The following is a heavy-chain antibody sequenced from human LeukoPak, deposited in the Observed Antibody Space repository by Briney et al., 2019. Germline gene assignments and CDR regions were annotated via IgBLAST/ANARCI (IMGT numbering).Heavy chain of an antibody. D-gene: IGHD1-14*01. CDR1: DFDFNDYI. V-gene: IGHV3-21*06. Sequence: PGGSLRLSCEARDFDFNDYIMNWFRQAPGKGPEWVSSISPSGSDTYYRDAVRGRFTISRDRATNSLLLHMSSLRVEDTALYYCARARIKGFRVQSVGPCDIWGPGTMVSVAS. CDR3: ARARIKGFRVQSVGPCDI. J-gene: IGHJ3*02. CDR2: ISPSGSDT.